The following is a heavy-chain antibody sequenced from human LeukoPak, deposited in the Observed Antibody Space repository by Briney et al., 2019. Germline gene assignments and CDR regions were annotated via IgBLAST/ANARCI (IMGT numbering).Heavy chain of an antibody. CDR3: ASVTYSDTSSDFDY. V-gene: IGHV1-2*02. Sequence: ASVKVSCKASGYTFTGYYMHWVRQAPGQGLEWMGWINPNSGGTNYAQKFQGRVTMTRDTSISTAYMELSRLTTDDTAVYYCASVTYSDTSSDFDYWGQGALVTVSS. J-gene: IGHJ4*02. D-gene: IGHD3-16*01. CDR2: INPNSGGT. CDR1: GYTFTGYY.